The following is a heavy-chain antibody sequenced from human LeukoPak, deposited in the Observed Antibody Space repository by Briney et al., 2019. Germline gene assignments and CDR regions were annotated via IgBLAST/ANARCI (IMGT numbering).Heavy chain of an antibody. CDR3: ARVRGYRGYALGY. CDR2: IYSGGST. D-gene: IGHD5-12*01. Sequence: GGSLRLSCAASGFTVSSNYMSWVRQAPGKGLEWVSVIYSGGSTYYADSVKGRFTISRDNSKNTLYLQMNSLRAEDTAVYYCARVRGYRGYALGYWGQGTLVTVSS. CDR1: GFTVSSNY. J-gene: IGHJ4*02. V-gene: IGHV3-66*01.